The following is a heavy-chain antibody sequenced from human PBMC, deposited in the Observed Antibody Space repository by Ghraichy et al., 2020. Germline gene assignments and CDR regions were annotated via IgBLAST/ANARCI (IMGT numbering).Heavy chain of an antibody. J-gene: IGHJ6*02. Sequence: ETLSLTCAASGLTFSSYWMSWVRQAPGKGLEWVANIKQDVSEKYYVDSVKGRFTISRDNAKNSLYLQMNSLRAEDTAMYYCARVGITTYYGMDVWGQGTTVTVSS. V-gene: IGHV3-7*04. CDR1: GLTFSSYW. CDR3: ARVGITTYYGMDV. CDR2: IKQDVSEK. D-gene: IGHD1-14*01.